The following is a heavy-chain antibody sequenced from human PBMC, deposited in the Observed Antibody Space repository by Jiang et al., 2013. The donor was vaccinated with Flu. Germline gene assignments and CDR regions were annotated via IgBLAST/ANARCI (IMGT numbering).Heavy chain of an antibody. CDR1: GYTFTSYY. V-gene: IGHV1-46*01. J-gene: IGHJ4*02. CDR2: INPSGGST. Sequence: SGAEVKKPGASVKVSCKASGYTFTSYYIHWVRQAPGQGLEWMGIINPSGGSTNYAQKFQGRVTMTRDTSTSAVHMELSSLRSEDTAVYYCARDTGTVTRPFDYWGQGTLVTVSS. D-gene: IGHD4-17*01. CDR3: ARDTGTVTRPFDY.